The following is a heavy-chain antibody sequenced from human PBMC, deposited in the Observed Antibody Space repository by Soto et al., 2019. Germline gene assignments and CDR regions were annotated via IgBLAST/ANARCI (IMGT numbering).Heavy chain of an antibody. J-gene: IGHJ6*02. CDR3: ASLRGLYGMDV. Sequence: PSETLSLTCAVYGGSFSGYYWSWIRQPPGKGLEWIGEINHSGSTNYNPSLKSRVTISVDTSKNQFSLKLSSVTAADTAVYYCASLRGLYGMDVWGQGTTVTVSS. D-gene: IGHD2-21*01. CDR2: INHSGST. V-gene: IGHV4-34*01. CDR1: GGSFSGYY.